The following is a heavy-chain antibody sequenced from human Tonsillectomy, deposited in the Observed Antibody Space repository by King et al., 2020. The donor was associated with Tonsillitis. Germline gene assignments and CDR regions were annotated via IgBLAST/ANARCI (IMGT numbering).Heavy chain of an antibody. Sequence: VQLVESGGGLVQPGGSLRLSCAASGFTFSSYAMSWVRQAPGKGLEWVSAISGSGGSTYYADPVKGRFTISRDTSKNTLYLEMNSLRGAETAVYYCAEMAQQWLIDYWGQGTLVTVSS. D-gene: IGHD6-19*01. V-gene: IGHV3-23*04. CDR2: ISGSGGST. CDR3: AEMAQQWLIDY. CDR1: GFTFSSYA. J-gene: IGHJ4*02.